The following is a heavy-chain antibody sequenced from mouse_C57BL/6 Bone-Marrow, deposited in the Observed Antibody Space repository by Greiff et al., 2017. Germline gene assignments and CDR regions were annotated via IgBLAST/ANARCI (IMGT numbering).Heavy chain of an antibody. D-gene: IGHD3-2*02. CDR3: AKGDSSGPCAY. V-gene: IGHV1-42*01. Sequence: EVQLQQSGPELVKPGASVKISCKASGYSFTGYYLNWVKQSPEKSLEWIGEINPSTGGTTYNQKFKAKATLTVDKSSSTAYMQLKSLTSEDSAVYYCAKGDSSGPCAYWGQGTLVTVSA. CDR2: INPSTGGT. CDR1: GYSFTGYY. J-gene: IGHJ3*01.